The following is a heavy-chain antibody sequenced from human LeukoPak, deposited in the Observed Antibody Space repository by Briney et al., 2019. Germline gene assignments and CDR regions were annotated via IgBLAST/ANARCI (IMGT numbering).Heavy chain of an antibody. V-gene: IGHV1-69*06. CDR3: ARSRQLVQSFGDYYYYYLDV. CDR1: RGTFSSYA. CDR2: IIPIFGTA. D-gene: IGHD6-6*01. J-gene: IGHJ6*03. Sequence: SSVKVSRKAARGTFSSYAISGWSQAPGQGVEWRGGIIPIFGTADYAQKFQGRVTITADKSTRTAYMELSSLRSEDTAVYYSARSRQLVQSFGDYYYYYLDVWGKGTTVTASS.